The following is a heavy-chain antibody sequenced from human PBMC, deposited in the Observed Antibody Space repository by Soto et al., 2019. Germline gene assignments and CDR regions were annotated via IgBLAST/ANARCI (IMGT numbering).Heavy chain of an antibody. V-gene: IGHV1-3*01. CDR3: ARNGNYDILTGYCDY. CDR1: GYXFTSYA. D-gene: IGHD3-9*01. CDR2: INAGNGNT. Sequence: GASVKVSCKASGYXFTSYAMHWVRQAPGQRLEWMGWINAGNGNTKYSQKFQGRVTITRDTSASTAYMELSSLRSEDTAVYYCARNGNYDILTGYCDYWGQGTLVTVSS. J-gene: IGHJ4*02.